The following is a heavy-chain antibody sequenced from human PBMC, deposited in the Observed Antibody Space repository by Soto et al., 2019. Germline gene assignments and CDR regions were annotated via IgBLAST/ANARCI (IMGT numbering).Heavy chain of an antibody. CDR1: GFTFSSYA. CDR3: AKGSLCSSTSCLNWFDP. CDR2: ISGSGGST. J-gene: IGHJ5*02. V-gene: IGHV3-23*01. Sequence: GGSLRLSCAASGFTFSSYAMSWVRQAPGKGLEWVSAISGSGGSTYYADSVKGRFTISRDNSKNTLYLQMNSLRAEDTAVYYCAKGSLCSSTSCLNWFDPWGQGTPVTVSS. D-gene: IGHD2-2*01.